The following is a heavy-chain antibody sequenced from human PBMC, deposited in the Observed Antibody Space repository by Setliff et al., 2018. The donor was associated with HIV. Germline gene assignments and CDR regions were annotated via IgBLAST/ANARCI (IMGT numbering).Heavy chain of an antibody. D-gene: IGHD2-2*01. Sequence: ASVKVSCKASGYSFTTYAISWVRQAPGQGLEWMGWISAYNGKTLYAQKFQGRVTMTEDTSTDTAYMELTSLRSEDTAMYYCAPVSSGWFDPWGQGTLVTVSS. J-gene: IGHJ5*02. CDR1: GYSFTTYA. V-gene: IGHV1-18*01. CDR2: ISAYNGKT. CDR3: APVSSGWFDP.